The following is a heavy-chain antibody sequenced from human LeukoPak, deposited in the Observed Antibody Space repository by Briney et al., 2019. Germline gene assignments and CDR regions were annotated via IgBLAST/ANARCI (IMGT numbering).Heavy chain of an antibody. D-gene: IGHD3-10*01. J-gene: IGHJ4*02. CDR1: GGSFSGYY. V-gene: IGHV4-34*01. Sequence: SETLSLTCAVYGGSFSGYYWSWIRQPPGKGLEWTGEINHSGSTNYNPSLKSRVTISVDTSKNQFSLKLSSVTAADTAVYYCARGVGIRGVTQVYYFDYWGQGTLVTVSS. CDR2: INHSGST. CDR3: ARGVGIRGVTQVYYFDY.